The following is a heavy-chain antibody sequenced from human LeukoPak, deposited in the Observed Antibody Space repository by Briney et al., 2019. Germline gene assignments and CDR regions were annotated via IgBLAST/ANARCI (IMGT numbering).Heavy chain of an antibody. CDR2: ISGSGGST. D-gene: IGHD2-2*01. CDR3: ARGRQRVVPAATGDYYYYYGMDV. V-gene: IGHV3-23*01. CDR1: GFTFSSYA. Sequence: QTGGSLRLSCAASGFTFSSYAMSWVRQAPGKGLEWVSAISGSGGSTYYADSVKGRFAISRDNSKNTLYLQMNSLRAEDTAVYYCARGRQRVVPAATGDYYYYYGMDVWGQGTTVTVSS. J-gene: IGHJ6*02.